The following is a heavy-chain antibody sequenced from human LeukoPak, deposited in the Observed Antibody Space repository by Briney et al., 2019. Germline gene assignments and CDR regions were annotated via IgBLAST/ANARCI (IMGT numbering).Heavy chain of an antibody. V-gene: IGHV3-74*01. CDR2: ISSDGSYT. D-gene: IGHD5-12*01. Sequence: GGSLRLSCAASGFTFSSYGMHWARQAPGKGLVWVSRISSDGSYTTYADSVKGRFTISRDNAKNTLYLQMNSLRVEDTAVYYCAREYTGYDAFWGQGALVTVSS. J-gene: IGHJ4*02. CDR3: AREYTGYDAF. CDR1: GFTFSSYG.